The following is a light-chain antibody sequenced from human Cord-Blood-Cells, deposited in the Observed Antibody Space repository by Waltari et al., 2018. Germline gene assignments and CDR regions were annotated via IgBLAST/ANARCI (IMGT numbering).Light chain of an antibody. CDR1: SSDVGSYNL. V-gene: IGLV2-23*01. CDR2: EGS. J-gene: IGLJ3*02. Sequence: QSALTQPASVSGSPGQSITISCPGTSSDVGSYNLVSLYQQHPCKAPKLMIYEGSQRPSGVSNRFSGSKYGNTASLTISGLQAEDEADYYCCSYAGSSTVFGGGTKLTVL. CDR3: CSYAGSSTV.